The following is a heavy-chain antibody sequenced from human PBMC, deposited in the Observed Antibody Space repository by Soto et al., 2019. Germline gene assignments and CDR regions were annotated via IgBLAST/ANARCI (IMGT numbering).Heavy chain of an antibody. J-gene: IGHJ4*02. CDR2: IYYSGST. CDR1: GGSVSSGSYY. Sequence: PSETLSLTCTVSGGSVSSGSYYWSWIRQPPGKGLECIGYIYYSGSTNYNPSLKSRVTISVDTSKNQFSLKLSSVTAADTAVYYCARIDSGSYSSTADYWGQGTLVTVS. D-gene: IGHD1-26*01. CDR3: ARIDSGSYSSTADY. V-gene: IGHV4-61*01.